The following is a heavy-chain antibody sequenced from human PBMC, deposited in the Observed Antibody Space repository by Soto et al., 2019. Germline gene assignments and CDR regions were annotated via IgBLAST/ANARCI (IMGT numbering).Heavy chain of an antibody. CDR1: GFTFSNYG. Sequence: HVQLVASGGGVVQPGRSLRLSCAASGFTFSNYGMHWVRQAPGKGLEWVAVIWYDGSNKYYEDSVKGRFTISRDNSKRTPELTMHILGPEDRAVYYCAREGPTIVITAPFDYWGQGALVTVSS. CDR3: AREGPTIVITAPFDY. D-gene: IGHD2-21*01. J-gene: IGHJ4*02. CDR2: IWYDGSNK. V-gene: IGHV3-33*01.